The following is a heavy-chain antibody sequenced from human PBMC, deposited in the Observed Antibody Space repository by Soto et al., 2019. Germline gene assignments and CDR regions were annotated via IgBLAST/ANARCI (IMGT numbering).Heavy chain of an antibody. CDR3: ARAIVVTIGGMDV. CDR2: IYYSGST. J-gene: IGHJ6*02. D-gene: IGHD5-12*01. V-gene: IGHV4-30-4*01. Sequence: SETLSLTCTVSGGSINSGDYYWSWVRQPPGKVLEWIGYIYYSGSTYFNPSLKSRVTISKDTFRNQFSLRLSSVTAADTAVYYCARAIVVTIGGMDVWGQGTTVTVSS. CDR1: GGSINSGDYY.